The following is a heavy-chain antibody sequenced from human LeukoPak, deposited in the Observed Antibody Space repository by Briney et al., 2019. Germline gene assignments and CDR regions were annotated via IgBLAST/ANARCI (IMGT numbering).Heavy chain of an antibody. Sequence: PSETLSLTCTVSGGSISSYYWSWIRQPAGKGLEWIGRIYTSGSTNYNPSLKSRVSISVDTSKNQFSLKLRSVTAADTAVYYCARGIYDSSGYHRLDYWGQGTLVTVSS. CDR3: ARGIYDSSGYHRLDY. CDR2: IYTSGST. CDR1: GGSISSYY. D-gene: IGHD3-22*01. V-gene: IGHV4-4*07. J-gene: IGHJ4*02.